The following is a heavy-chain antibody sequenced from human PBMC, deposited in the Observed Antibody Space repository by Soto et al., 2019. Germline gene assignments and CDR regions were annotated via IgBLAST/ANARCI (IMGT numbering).Heavy chain of an antibody. V-gene: IGHV3-30*18. CDR3: VKGAWLDY. CDR2: ISYDGSNK. Sequence: GGSLRLSCAASGFTFSSYGMHWVRQAPGKGLEWVAVISYDGSNKYYADSVKGRFTISRDNSKNMLYLQMNSLRAEDTAVYFCVKGAWLDYWGQGNMVTVSS. J-gene: IGHJ4*02. CDR1: GFTFSSYG.